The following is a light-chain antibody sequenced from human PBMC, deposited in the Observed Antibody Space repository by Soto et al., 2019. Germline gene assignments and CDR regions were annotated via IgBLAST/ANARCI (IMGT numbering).Light chain of an antibody. J-gene: IGLJ1*01. CDR3: CSYAGSSTFYV. CDR2: EVS. CDR1: SSDVGSYNL. V-gene: IGLV2-23*02. Sequence: QSVLTQPASVSGSPGQSITISCTGTSSDVGSYNLVSWYQQHPGKAPKLMIYEVSKRPSGVSNRFSGSKSGNTASLTISGLQAEDGADYYCCSYAGSSTFYVFGTGTKATV.